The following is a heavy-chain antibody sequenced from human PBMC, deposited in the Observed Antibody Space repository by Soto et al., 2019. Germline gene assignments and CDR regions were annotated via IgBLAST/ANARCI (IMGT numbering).Heavy chain of an antibody. CDR1: GGSISSSSYY. V-gene: IGHV4-39*01. CDR2: IYYSGST. CDR3: ARHTPAISISYH. J-gene: IGHJ4*02. D-gene: IGHD2-15*01. Sequence: QLQLQESGPGLVKPSETLSLTCTVSGGSISSSSYYWGWIRQPPGKGLEWIGSIYYSGSTYYNPSLKSRVTISVDTAQNQFSLKLSSVPAAETAVYYCARHTPAISISYHWGQGTLVTVSS.